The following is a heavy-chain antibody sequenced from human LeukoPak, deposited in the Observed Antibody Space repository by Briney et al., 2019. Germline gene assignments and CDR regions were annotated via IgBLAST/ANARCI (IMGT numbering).Heavy chain of an antibody. CDR2: IKQDGSQT. D-gene: IGHD2-8*01. Sequence: PGGSLRLSCAASGFTFSTYWMSWVRQAPGKGLEWVANIKQDGSQTYYVDSVRGRFTISRDNAKSSLYLQVNSLRAEDTAVYCCARGFVWSNWGQGTLVTVSS. V-gene: IGHV3-7*02. CDR3: ARGFVWSN. CDR1: GFTFSTYW. J-gene: IGHJ4*02.